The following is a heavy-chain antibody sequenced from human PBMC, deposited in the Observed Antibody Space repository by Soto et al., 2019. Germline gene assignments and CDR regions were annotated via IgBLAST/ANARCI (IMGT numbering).Heavy chain of an antibody. CDR1: GGSIRVQSYY. CDR3: TRRYNWNDYYSDP. CDR2: SYYSGTS. J-gene: IGHJ5*02. V-gene: IGHV4-39*01. Sequence: SETLSLTCTVSGGSIRVQSYYWTWIRQTPGKGLEWVGSSYYSGTSYFNPALKGRVTISVDKSTNQFSLRLTSVNAADTAVXYCTRRYNWNDYYSDPWGXXTXVTVSS. D-gene: IGHD1-20*01.